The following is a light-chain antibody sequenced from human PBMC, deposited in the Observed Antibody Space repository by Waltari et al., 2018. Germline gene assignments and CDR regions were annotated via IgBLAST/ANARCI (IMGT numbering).Light chain of an antibody. J-gene: IGKJ2*01. CDR3: QQSYSFFS. V-gene: IGKV1-39*01. Sequence: DIQMTQSPSSLSASVGDRVTIPGRPSQSISTRLNWYQVKPGKAPKLLVYGATNLQSGVPSRFSGSGSGTDFTLTISGLQPEDFATYYCQQSYSFFSFGQGTKLDI. CDR1: QSISTR. CDR2: GAT.